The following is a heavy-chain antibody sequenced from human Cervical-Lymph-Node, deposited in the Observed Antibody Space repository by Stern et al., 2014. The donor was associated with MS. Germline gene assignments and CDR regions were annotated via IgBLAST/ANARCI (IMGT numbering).Heavy chain of an antibody. CDR2: ISPKTGSA. CDR3: ARDRGCYSDY. D-gene: IGHD1-26*01. CDR1: GYIFTAYF. V-gene: IGHV1-2*02. J-gene: IGHJ4*02. Sequence: QVQLVQSGAEVERPGASVKVSCKASGYIFTAYFMHWVRQAPGQGLEWMGWISPKTGSATYAQKVQDRVTMTRDKSINTGYMEVSSVKSDDTAVYYCARDRGCYSDYWGQGTLVAVSS.